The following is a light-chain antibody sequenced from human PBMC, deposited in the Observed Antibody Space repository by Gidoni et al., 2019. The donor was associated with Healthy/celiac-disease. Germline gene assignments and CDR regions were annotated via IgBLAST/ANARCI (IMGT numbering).Light chain of an antibody. CDR2: AAS. Sequence: DIQMTQSPSSLSASVGDRVTITCRASQSISSYLTWYQQKPGKAPKLLIYAASSLQSWVPARFSGSGSGTDFTLTISSLQPEDFATYYCQQSYSTPHTFGQGTKVEIK. CDR3: QQSYSTPHT. J-gene: IGKJ1*01. CDR1: QSISSY. V-gene: IGKV1-39*01.